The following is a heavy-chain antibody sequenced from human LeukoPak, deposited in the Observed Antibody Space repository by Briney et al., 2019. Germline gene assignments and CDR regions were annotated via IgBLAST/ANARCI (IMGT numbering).Heavy chain of an antibody. Sequence: SSVKVSCTASGGTFSSYAISWVRQAPGQGLEWMGGIIPIFGTANYAQKFQDRVTITADKSTSTAYMELSSLRSEDTAVYYCASRQGWLTRRYYFDYWGQGTLVTVSS. D-gene: IGHD6-19*01. CDR3: ASRQGWLTRRYYFDY. J-gene: IGHJ4*02. V-gene: IGHV1-69*06. CDR2: IIPIFGTA. CDR1: GGTFSSYA.